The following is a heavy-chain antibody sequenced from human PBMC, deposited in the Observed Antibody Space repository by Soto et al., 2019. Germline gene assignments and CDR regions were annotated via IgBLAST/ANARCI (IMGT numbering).Heavy chain of an antibody. J-gene: IGHJ5*02. V-gene: IGHV4-39*01. CDR3: ERQRYQANWFDP. CDR2: IYYSGST. CDR1: GGSISSSSYY. D-gene: IGHD2-2*01. Sequence: SETLSLTCTVSGGSISSSSYYWGWIRQPPGKGLEWIGSIYYSGSTYYNPSLKSRVTISVDTSKNQFSLKLSSVTAADTAVYYCERQRYQANWFDPWGQGTLVTVSS.